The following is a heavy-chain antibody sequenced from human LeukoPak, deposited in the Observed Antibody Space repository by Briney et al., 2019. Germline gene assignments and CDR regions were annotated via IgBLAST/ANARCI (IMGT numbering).Heavy chain of an antibody. CDR1: GFTLSNYG. D-gene: IGHD6-25*01. CDR2: ISSSGTNI. CDR3: ARESTRSVDY. Sequence: GGSLRLSCTASGFTLSNYGMHWVRQAPGKGLEWVSYISSSGTNIYYADSVKGRFIISRDNAKNSLYLEMNSLRAEDTAMYYCARESTRSVDYWGQGTLVTVSS. J-gene: IGHJ4*02. V-gene: IGHV3-48*04.